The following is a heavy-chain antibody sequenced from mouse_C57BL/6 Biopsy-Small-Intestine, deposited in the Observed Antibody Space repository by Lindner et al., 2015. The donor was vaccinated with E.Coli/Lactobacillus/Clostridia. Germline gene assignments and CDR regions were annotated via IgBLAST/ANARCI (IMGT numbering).Heavy chain of an antibody. CDR1: GYAFNTYW. Sequence: VQLQESGAELVKPGASVKISCKASGYAFNTYWVNWVKQGPGKGLEWIGLIHPGNGETNYNEKFKDRATLTADRSSNTAYMQLSSLTPEDSAIYYCARRFYYGSFDSWGQGTTLTVSS. J-gene: IGHJ2*01. CDR2: IHPGNGET. D-gene: IGHD1-1*01. CDR3: ARRFYYGSFDS. V-gene: IGHV1-80*01.